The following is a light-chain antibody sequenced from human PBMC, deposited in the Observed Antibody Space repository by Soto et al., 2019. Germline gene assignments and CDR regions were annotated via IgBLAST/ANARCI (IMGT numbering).Light chain of an antibody. CDR1: QSVSNN. Sequence: EVVLTQSPGTLSWSPGERATLSCRSSQSVSNNYLAWHQQKPGQAPRLLIYGASTRATGIPARFSGSGSGTEFTLTISSLQSEDFAVYYCQQYNNWPRTFGQGTKVAIK. J-gene: IGKJ1*01. CDR2: GAS. CDR3: QQYNNWPRT. V-gene: IGKV3-15*01.